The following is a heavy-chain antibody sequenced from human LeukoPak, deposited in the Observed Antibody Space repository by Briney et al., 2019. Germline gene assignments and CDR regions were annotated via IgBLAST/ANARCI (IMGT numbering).Heavy chain of an antibody. CDR1: GYTFTGYY. Sequence: RASVKVSCKASGYTFTGYYMHWVRQAPGQGLEWMGWINPNSGGTNYAQKFQGRVTMTRDTSISTAYMELSRLRSDDTAVYYCARGRAHYGSGQYYYYYMDVWGKGTTVTVSS. V-gene: IGHV1-2*02. J-gene: IGHJ6*03. CDR3: ARGRAHYGSGQYYYYYMDV. CDR2: INPNSGGT. D-gene: IGHD3-10*01.